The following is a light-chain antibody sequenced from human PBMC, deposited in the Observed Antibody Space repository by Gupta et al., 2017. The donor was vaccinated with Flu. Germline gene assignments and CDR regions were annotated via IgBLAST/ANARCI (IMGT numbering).Light chain of an antibody. CDR3: AAWDDRLSGL. CDR1: STNIGSNT. J-gene: IGLJ2*01. CDR2: GSN. Sequence: QPALTQPPSVSGTPGQRATISCSGSSTNIGSNTVNWYQQLPGTAPKLLIYGSNQRPSGVPDRFSGSTSGTSASLAISGLQSEDEADYYCAAWDDRLSGLFGGGTKRTVL. V-gene: IGLV1-44*01.